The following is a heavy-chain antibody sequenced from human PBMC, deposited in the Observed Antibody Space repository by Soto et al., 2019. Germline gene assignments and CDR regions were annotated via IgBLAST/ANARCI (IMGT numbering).Heavy chain of an antibody. V-gene: IGHV3-33*01. Sequence: QVQLVESGGGVVQPGRSLRLSCAASGFTFSSYGMHWVRQAPGKGLEWVAVIWYDGSNKYYADSVKGRFTISRDNSKNSLYLQMNGLGAEDTAVYYCARDHYGDVAPEYLGQGTLVTVSS. CDR3: ARDHYGDVAPEY. CDR2: IWYDGSNK. CDR1: GFTFSSYG. J-gene: IGHJ4*02. D-gene: IGHD4-17*01.